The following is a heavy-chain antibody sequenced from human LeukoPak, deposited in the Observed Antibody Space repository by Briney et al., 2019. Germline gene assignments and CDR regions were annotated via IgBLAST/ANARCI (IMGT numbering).Heavy chain of an antibody. V-gene: IGHV3-33*01. CDR2: IWYDGSNK. Sequence: AGGSLRLSCAASGFTFSSYGMHWVRQAPGKGLEWVAVIWYDGSNKYYADSVKGRFTISRDNSKNTLYLQMNSLRAEDTAVYYCARDPLDYVWGSYRPPPEDAFDIWGQGTMVTVSS. J-gene: IGHJ3*02. D-gene: IGHD3-16*02. CDR1: GFTFSSYG. CDR3: ARDPLDYVWGSYRPPPEDAFDI.